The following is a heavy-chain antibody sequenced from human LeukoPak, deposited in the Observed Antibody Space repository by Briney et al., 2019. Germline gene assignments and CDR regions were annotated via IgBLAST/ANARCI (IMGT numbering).Heavy chain of an antibody. J-gene: IGHJ5*02. CDR1: GGTFSSYA. D-gene: IGHD1-1*01. CDR3: ATGPNAGPYNWFDP. CDR2: IIPIFGTA. V-gene: IGHV1-69*13. Sequence: SVKVSCKASGGTFSSYAISWVRQAPGQGLEWMGGIIPIFGTANYAQKFQGRVTITAGESTSTAYMELSSLRSEDTAVYYCATGPNAGPYNWFDPWGQGTLVTVSS.